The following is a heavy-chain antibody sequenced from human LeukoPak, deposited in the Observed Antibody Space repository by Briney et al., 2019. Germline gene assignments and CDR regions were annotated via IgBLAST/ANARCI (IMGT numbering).Heavy chain of an antibody. Sequence: GGPLRLSCAASGFTFSRYWMSWVRQAPGKGLEWVANIKQDGSEKYYVDSVKGRFSISRDNAKNSLYLQMNSLRAEDTAVYYCAREGYDSSGYFDYWGQGTLVTVSS. CDR2: IKQDGSEK. D-gene: IGHD3-22*01. J-gene: IGHJ4*02. CDR3: AREGYDSSGYFDY. V-gene: IGHV3-7*01. CDR1: GFTFSRYW.